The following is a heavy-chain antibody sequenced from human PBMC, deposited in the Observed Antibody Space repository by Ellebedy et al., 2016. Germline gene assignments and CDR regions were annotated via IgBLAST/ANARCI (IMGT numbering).Heavy chain of an antibody. CDR3: ARQSTMVRGVIYYFDY. D-gene: IGHD3-10*01. J-gene: IGHJ4*02. CDR1: GYSFTSYW. CDR2: IYPGDSDT. V-gene: IGHV5-51*01. Sequence: ASVKVSCKGSGYSFTSYWIGWVRQMPGKGLEWMGIIYPGDSDTRYSPSFQGQVTISADKSISTAYLQWSSLKASDTAMYYCARQSTMVRGVIYYFDYWGQGTLVTVSS.